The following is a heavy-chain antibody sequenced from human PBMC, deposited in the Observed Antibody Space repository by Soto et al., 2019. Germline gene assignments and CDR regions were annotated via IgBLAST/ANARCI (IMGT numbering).Heavy chain of an antibody. D-gene: IGHD5-12*01. CDR3: AKEYSGYDDAFDI. CDR2: ISYDGSNK. J-gene: IGHJ3*02. V-gene: IGHV3-30*18. CDR1: GFTFSSYG. Sequence: PGGSLRLSCAASGFTFSSYGMHWVRQAPGKGLEWVAVISYDGSNKYYADSVKGRFTISRDNSKNTLYLQMNSLRAEDTVVYYCAKEYSGYDDAFDIWGQGTMVTVS.